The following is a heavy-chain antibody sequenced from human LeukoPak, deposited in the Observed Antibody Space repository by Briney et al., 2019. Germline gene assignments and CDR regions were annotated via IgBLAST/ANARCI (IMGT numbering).Heavy chain of an antibody. CDR3: AKESVQAAPLYGVDG. Sequence: GGSLRLSCAASGFTFNSYAMYWVRQAPGKGLEWVSTISGSGGSTYYADSLKGRFTISRDNSKNTLYLQMNSPRVEDTALYYCAKESVQAAPLYGVDGWGQGTQVTVSS. CDR2: ISGSGGST. J-gene: IGHJ4*02. D-gene: IGHD2-2*01. CDR1: GFTFNSYA. V-gene: IGHV3-23*01.